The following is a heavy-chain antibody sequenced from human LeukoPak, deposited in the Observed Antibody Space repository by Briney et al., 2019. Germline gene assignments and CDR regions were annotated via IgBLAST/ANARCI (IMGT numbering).Heavy chain of an antibody. CDR2: INHSGST. V-gene: IGHV4-34*01. D-gene: IGHD2-8*01. Sequence: TSETLSLTWAVYGGSFSGYYWSWIRQPPGKGLEWIGEINHSGSTNYNPSLKSRVTISVDTSKNQFSLKLSSVTAADTAVYYCARGVGVYASWFDPWGQGTLVTVSS. CDR1: GGSFSGYY. J-gene: IGHJ5*02. CDR3: ARGVGVYASWFDP.